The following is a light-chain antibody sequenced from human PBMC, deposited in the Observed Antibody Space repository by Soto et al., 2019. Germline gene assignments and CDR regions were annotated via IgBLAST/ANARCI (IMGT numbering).Light chain of an antibody. CDR3: QQYGGSPRT. J-gene: IGKJ2*01. CDR2: AAS. CDR1: QSIKNY. Sequence: EIVLTQSPGTLSLSPGERATLSCRASQSIKNYLAWYQQRPGQSPRLLIYAASSRATGVPDRFSGGGSATDFTLTVSRLEPEDFAVYYCQQYGGSPRTFDQGTKLEIK. V-gene: IGKV3-20*01.